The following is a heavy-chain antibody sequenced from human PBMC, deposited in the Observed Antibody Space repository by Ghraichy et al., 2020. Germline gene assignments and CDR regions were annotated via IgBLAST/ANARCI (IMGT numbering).Heavy chain of an antibody. Sequence: SETLSLTCTVSGGSISSYYWSWIRQPAGKGLEWIGRIYTGGSTNYNPSLKSRVTMSVDTSKNQFSLKLSSVTAADTAVYYCARCYYGSGSYSPYNWFDPWGQGTLVTVSS. D-gene: IGHD3-10*01. CDR1: GGSISSYY. V-gene: IGHV4-4*07. J-gene: IGHJ5*02. CDR3: ARCYYGSGSYSPYNWFDP. CDR2: IYTGGST.